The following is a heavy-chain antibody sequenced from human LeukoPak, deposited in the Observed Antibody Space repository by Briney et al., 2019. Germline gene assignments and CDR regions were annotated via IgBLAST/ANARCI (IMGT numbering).Heavy chain of an antibody. V-gene: IGHV4-4*07. CDR3: ARGSGRVVRGVSHYFDY. CDR2: IYTSGST. CDR1: GGSISSYY. J-gene: IGHJ4*02. Sequence: SETLSLTCTVSGGSISSYYWSWIRQPAGKGLEWIGRIYTSGSTHYNPSLKSRVTISVDTSKNQFSLKLSSVTAADTAVYYCARGSGRVVRGVSHYFDYWGQGTLVTVSS. D-gene: IGHD3-10*01.